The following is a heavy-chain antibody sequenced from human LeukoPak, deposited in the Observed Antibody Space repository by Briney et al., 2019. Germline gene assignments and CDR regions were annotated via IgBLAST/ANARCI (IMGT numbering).Heavy chain of an antibody. CDR3: ARAPGHIVGATTHPPDY. J-gene: IGHJ4*02. Sequence: GGSLRLSCAASGFIFSSYAMSWVRQAPGKGLEGVSTISGSGGSTYYADSVKGRFTISRDNSKNTLYLQMNSLRAEDTAVYYCARAPGHIVGATTHPPDYWGQGTLVTVSS. CDR2: ISGSGGST. V-gene: IGHV3-23*01. CDR1: GFIFSSYA. D-gene: IGHD1-26*01.